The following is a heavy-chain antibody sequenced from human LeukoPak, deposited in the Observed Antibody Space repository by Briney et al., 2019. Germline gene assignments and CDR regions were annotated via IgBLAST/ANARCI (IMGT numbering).Heavy chain of an antibody. J-gene: IGHJ4*02. CDR1: EFTFATYG. V-gene: IGHV3-33*01. D-gene: IGHD1-1*01. CDR3: ARDWKTNSFDY. Sequence: GRSLTLSCAASEFTFATYGMHWVRQAPGKGLEWVAFIYYDGSNIYYADYVKGRFTISRDISKNTLYLQMDSLRAEDTAIYYCARDWKTNSFDYWGQGTLVTVSS. CDR2: IYYDGSNI.